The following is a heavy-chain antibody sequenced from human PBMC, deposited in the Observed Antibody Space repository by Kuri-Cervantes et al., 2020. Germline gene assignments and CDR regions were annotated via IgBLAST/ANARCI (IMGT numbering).Heavy chain of an antibody. CDR3: ASGGVVPAALFVY. CDR2: ISGSGGST. J-gene: IGHJ4*02. V-gene: IGHV3-23*01. D-gene: IGHD2-2*01. Sequence: GGSLRLSCAASGFTFSSYAMSWVRQAPGKGLEWVSAISGSGGSTYYADSVKGRFTISRDNSKNTLYLQMNSLRAKDTAVYYCASGGVVPAALFVYWGQGTLVTVSS. CDR1: GFTFSSYA.